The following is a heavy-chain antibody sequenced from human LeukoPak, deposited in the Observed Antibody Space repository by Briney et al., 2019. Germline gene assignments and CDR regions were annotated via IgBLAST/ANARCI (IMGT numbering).Heavy chain of an antibody. D-gene: IGHD6-6*01. CDR2: ISSSSSYI. V-gene: IGHV3-21*01. CDR1: GFTFSSYS. Sequence: EGSLRLSCAASGFTFSSYSMNWVRQAPGKGLEWVSSISSSSSYIYYADSVKGRFTISGDNAKNSLYLQMNSLRAEDTAVYYCARNPYSSSSRYYFDYWGQGTLVTVSS. CDR3: ARNPYSSSSRYYFDY. J-gene: IGHJ4*02.